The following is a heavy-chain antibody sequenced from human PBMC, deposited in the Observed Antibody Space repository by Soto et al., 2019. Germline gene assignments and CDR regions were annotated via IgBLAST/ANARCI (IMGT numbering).Heavy chain of an antibody. CDR1: GFTFISYA. Sequence: DVQVLESGGDLVQPGGSLRLSCAASGFTFISYAMSWAPRAPGKGLEWVSSVSAGGDMTYYSDSVKGRFTISRDNSNNALFLQMNSLRIEDTGLYYCARGDRGGSGSPASYYYSGLDVWGQGTTVTVS. J-gene: IGHJ6*02. CDR2: VSAGGDMT. V-gene: IGHV3-23*01. CDR3: ARGDRGGSGSPASYYYSGLDV. D-gene: IGHD3-10*01.